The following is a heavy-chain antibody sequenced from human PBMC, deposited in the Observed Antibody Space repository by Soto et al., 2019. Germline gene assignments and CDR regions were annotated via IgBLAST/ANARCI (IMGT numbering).Heavy chain of an antibody. CDR2: IYYSGST. Sequence: SETLSLTCTVSGGSISSGDYYWSWIRQPPGKGLEWIGYIYYSGSTYYNPSLKSRVTISVDTSKNQFSLKLSSVTAADTAVYYCASLMTTEEGTGFDPWGQGTLVTVSS. CDR3: ASLMTTEEGTGFDP. CDR1: GGSISSGDYY. D-gene: IGHD4-17*01. J-gene: IGHJ5*02. V-gene: IGHV4-30-4*01.